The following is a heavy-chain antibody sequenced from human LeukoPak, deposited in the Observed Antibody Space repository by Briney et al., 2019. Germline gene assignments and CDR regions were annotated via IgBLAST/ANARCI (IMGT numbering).Heavy chain of an antibody. J-gene: IGHJ4*02. Sequence: PGGSLRLSCAASGFTFSSYAMSWVRQAPGKGLEWVSAISGSGGSTYYADSVKGRFTISRDNSKNTLYLQMNSLRAEDTAVYYCAKDDGGSVIVVVVNFDYWGQGTLVTVSS. CDR1: GFTFSSYA. D-gene: IGHD3-22*01. CDR3: AKDDGGSVIVVVVNFDY. V-gene: IGHV3-23*01. CDR2: ISGSGGST.